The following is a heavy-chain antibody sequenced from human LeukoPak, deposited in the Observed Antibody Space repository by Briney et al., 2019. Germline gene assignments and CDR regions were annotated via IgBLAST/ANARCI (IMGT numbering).Heavy chain of an antibody. V-gene: IGHV3-20*04. CDR1: GFTFDGYG. CDR2: INWNGGST. CDR3: ARGSRYFDWLPPDY. D-gene: IGHD3-9*01. Sequence: AGGSLRLSCAASGFTFDGYGMRWVRQAPGKGLEWVSGINWNGGSTGYADSVKGRFTISRDNAKNSLYLQMNSLRAEDTALYYCARGSRYFDWLPPDYWGQGTLVTVSS. J-gene: IGHJ4*02.